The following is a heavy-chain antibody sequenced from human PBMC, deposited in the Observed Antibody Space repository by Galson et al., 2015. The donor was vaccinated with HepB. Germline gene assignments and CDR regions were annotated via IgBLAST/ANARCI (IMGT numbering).Heavy chain of an antibody. CDR1: GGIFDYSA. CDR2: IIPIFGTA. V-gene: IGHV1-69*13. CDR3: ARATIYFYYYYYMDV. Sequence: SVKVSCKASGGIFDYSAISWVRQAPGQGLEWMGGIIPIFGTANYTQKFQGRVTFTADASTKTAYMDLSGLTSEDTAVYYCARATIYFYYYYYMDVWGNGTSVTVSS. D-gene: IGHD5-24*01. J-gene: IGHJ6*03.